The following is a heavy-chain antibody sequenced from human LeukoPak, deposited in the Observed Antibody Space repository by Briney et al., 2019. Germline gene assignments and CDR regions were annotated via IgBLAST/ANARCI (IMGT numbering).Heavy chain of an antibody. CDR2: ISSSGSTI. D-gene: IGHD3-9*01. Sequence: PGRPLRLSCAASGFTFSDYYMSWIRQAPGKGLEWVSYISSSGSTIYYADSVKGRFTISRDNAKNSLYLQMNSLGAEDTAVYYCARDQGYDILTGYYNGRRNDYWGQGTLVTVSS. V-gene: IGHV3-11*04. CDR3: ARDQGYDILTGYYNGRRNDY. CDR1: GFTFSDYY. J-gene: IGHJ4*02.